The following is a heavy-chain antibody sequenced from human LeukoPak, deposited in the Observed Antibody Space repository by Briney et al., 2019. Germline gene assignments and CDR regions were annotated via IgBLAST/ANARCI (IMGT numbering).Heavy chain of an antibody. CDR1: GFTFSSYD. V-gene: IGHV3-23*01. CDR2: ITGSGDNT. D-gene: IGHD1-14*01. J-gene: IGHJ4*02. CDR3: ASPNRFDY. Sequence: GGSLRLSCAASGFTFSSYDMSWVRQAPGKGLEWISTITGSGDNTYYADSAKGRFTISRDNSKSTLYLQMNSLRADGTAVYYCASPNRFDYWGQGTLVTVSS.